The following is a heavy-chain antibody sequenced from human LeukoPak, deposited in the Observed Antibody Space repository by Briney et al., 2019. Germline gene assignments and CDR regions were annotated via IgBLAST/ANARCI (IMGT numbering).Heavy chain of an antibody. CDR1: GFTFDDYV. V-gene: IGHV3-43*02. Sequence: GGSLRLSCAASGFTFDDYVMHWVRQAPGKGLEWVSLISGDGGDTYYADSVKGRFTISRDNAKNSLYLQMNSLRAEDTAVYYCARANYYDISGYDYWGQGTLVTVSS. CDR3: ARANYYDISGYDY. CDR2: ISGDGGDT. J-gene: IGHJ4*02. D-gene: IGHD3-22*01.